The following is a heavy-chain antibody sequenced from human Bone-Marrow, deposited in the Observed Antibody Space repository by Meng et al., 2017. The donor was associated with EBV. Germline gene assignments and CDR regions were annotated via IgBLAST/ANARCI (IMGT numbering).Heavy chain of an antibody. V-gene: IGHV3-21*01. D-gene: IGHD2-15*01. CDR3: ARIGGGYCSGGSCYSQGHLDY. J-gene: IGHJ4*02. CDR1: GFTFSSDS. Sequence: EVQLVESGGXLVKPGGSLRLSCAASGFTFSSDSMNWVRQAPGKGLEWVSSISRSSSYISYADSMKGRFTISRDNAKNSLFLQMNSLRAEDTAVYYCARIGGGYCSGGSCYSQGHLDYWGQGTLVTVSS. CDR2: ISRSSSYI.